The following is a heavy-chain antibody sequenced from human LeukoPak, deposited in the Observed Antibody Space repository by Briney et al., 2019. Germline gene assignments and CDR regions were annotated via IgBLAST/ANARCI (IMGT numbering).Heavy chain of an antibody. CDR2: IYTSGST. CDR1: GASISSYY. D-gene: IGHD6-19*01. V-gene: IGHV4-4*07. Sequence: SETLSLTCTVSGASISSYYWSWIRQPAGKGLEWIGRIYTSGSTNYNPSLKSRVTMSVDTSKNQFSLKLSSVTAADTAVYYCARGLGAIAVAGWSYYFDYWGQGTLVTVSS. J-gene: IGHJ4*02. CDR3: ARGLGAIAVAGWSYYFDY.